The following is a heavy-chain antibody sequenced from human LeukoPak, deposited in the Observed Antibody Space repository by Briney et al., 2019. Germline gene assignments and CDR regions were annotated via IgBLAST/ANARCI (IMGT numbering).Heavy chain of an antibody. CDR3: ARARLGYYDSSGKYNWFDP. CDR2: INHSGST. Sequence: SETLSLTCAVYGGSFSGYYWSWIRQPPGKGLEWIGEINHSGSTNYNPSLKSRVTISVDTSKNQFSLKRSSVTAADTAVYYCARARLGYYDSSGKYNWFDPWGQGTLVTVSS. CDR1: GGSFSGYY. J-gene: IGHJ5*02. V-gene: IGHV4-34*01. D-gene: IGHD3-22*01.